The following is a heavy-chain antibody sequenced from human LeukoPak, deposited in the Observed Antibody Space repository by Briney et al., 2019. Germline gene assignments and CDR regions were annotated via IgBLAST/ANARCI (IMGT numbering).Heavy chain of an antibody. V-gene: IGHV1-69*05. CDR1: GGTFSSYA. CDR2: IIPIFGTA. CDR3: ARDAGSGVDAFDI. J-gene: IGHJ3*02. D-gene: IGHD1-26*01. Sequence: SVTVSCKASGGTFSSYAISWVRQAPGQGLEWMGGIIPIFGTANYAQKFQGRVTITTDESTSTAYMELSSLRSEDTAVYYCARDAGSGVDAFDIWGQGTMVTVSS.